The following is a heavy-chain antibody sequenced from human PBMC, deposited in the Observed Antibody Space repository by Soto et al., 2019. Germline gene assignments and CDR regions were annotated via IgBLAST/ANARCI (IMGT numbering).Heavy chain of an antibody. CDR1: GYTFTSYD. CDR3: ARSQGSSTSLEIYYYYYYGMDV. D-gene: IGHD2-2*01. V-gene: IGHV1-69*13. J-gene: IGHJ6*02. CDR2: IIPISDTT. Sequence: GASVKVSCQASGYTFTSYDINWVRQAPGQGLEWMGGIIPISDTTNYAQKFQGRVTITADESTSTAYMELSSLRSEDTAVYYCARSQGSSTSLEIYYYYYYGMDVWGQGTTVTVSS.